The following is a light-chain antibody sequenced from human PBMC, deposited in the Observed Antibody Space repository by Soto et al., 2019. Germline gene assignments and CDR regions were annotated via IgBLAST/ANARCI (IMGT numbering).Light chain of an antibody. V-gene: IGLV2-18*02. CDR3: TSYTIKTTYV. CDR1: CRDVSSYHR. J-gene: IGLJ1*01. CDR2: EVS. Sequence: QSVLTQPPSVSGSPGQSVTSYCTGTCRDVSSYHRVSWYQQPPGTAPKLMIYEVSNRPSGISDRFSGSKSGITATLTISGLQAEDEADYYCTSYTIKTTYVFGTGTKVTVL.